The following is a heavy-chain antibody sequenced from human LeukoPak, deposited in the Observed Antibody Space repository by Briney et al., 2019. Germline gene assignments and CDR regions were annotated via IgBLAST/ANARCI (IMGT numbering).Heavy chain of an antibody. CDR2: ISSIMSDI. J-gene: IGHJ4*02. CDR3: ASGNYYDSSGYSQPNDY. CDR1: GFTLSPYG. V-gene: IGHV3-21*01. D-gene: IGHD3-22*01. Sequence: GGSLRLSCAASGFTLSPYGMNWVRQAPGKGLEWVSSISSIMSDIYYADSVKGRVTISRDNAKNSLYLQMNSLRAEDTAVYYCASGNYYDSSGYSQPNDYWGQGTLVTVSS.